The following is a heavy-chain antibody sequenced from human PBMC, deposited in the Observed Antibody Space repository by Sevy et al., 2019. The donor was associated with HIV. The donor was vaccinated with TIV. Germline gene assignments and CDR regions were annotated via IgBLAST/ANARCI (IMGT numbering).Heavy chain of an antibody. CDR3: TRWKAAQSIFDY. CDR2: LKSDVYGGTV. J-gene: IGHJ4*02. CDR1: GFTFGDYC. Sequence: GRSLRLSCTASGFTFGDYCMSWVRQAPGKGLEWVAFLKSDVYGGTVDHAASVRGRFVISRDDSKTIACLQMNDLKTEDTGVYYCTRWKAAQSIFDYWGQGALVTVSS. V-gene: IGHV3-49*04. D-gene: IGHD6-13*01.